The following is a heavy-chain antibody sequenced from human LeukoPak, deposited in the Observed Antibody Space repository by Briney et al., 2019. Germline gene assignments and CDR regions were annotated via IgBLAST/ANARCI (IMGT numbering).Heavy chain of an antibody. D-gene: IGHD6-19*01. CDR3: ALPGIAVAGPELEYFQH. CDR1: GFTFSSYG. J-gene: IGHJ1*01. Sequence: GGSLRLSCAASGFTFSSYGMPWVRQAPGKGLEWVAVIWYDGSNKYYADSVKGRFTISRDNSKNTLYLQMYSLRAEDTAVYYCALPGIAVAGPELEYFQHWGQGTLVTVSS. CDR2: IWYDGSNK. V-gene: IGHV3-33*01.